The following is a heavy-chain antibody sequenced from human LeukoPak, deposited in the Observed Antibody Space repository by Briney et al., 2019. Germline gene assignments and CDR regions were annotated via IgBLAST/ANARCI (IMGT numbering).Heavy chain of an antibody. CDR3: STFDSSGYYTNI. CDR2: IKAKAHGGTI. J-gene: IGHJ3*02. Sequence: GGSLRLSCAASGFTFINAWMAWVRQAPGKGLERVGRIKAKAHGGTIEYAAPVKGRFTIARDDSKDTLYLQMNSLKTEDTAVYYCSTFDSSGYYTNIWGQGTMVTVSS. CDR1: GFTFINAW. V-gene: IGHV3-15*01. D-gene: IGHD3-22*01.